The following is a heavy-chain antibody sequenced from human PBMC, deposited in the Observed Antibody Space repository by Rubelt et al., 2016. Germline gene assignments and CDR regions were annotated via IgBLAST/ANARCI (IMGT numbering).Heavy chain of an antibody. D-gene: IGHD3-16*01. J-gene: IGHJ4*02. V-gene: IGHV4-34*01. CDR1: GGSFSGYY. Sequence: QVQLRQWGAGLLKPSETLSLTCAVYGGSFSGYYWSWIRQPPGKGLEWIGEINHSGSTNYNPSLKSRVTISVDTSKNQFSLKLSSVIAADTAVYYCARGLDNYGYWGQGTLVTVSS. CDR2: INHSGST. CDR3: ARGLDNYGY.